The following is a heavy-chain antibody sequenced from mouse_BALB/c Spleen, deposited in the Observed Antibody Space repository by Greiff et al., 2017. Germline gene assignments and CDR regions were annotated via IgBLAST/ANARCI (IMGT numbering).Heavy chain of an antibody. D-gene: IGHD1-1*01. CDR2: INPSTGYT. CDR1: GYTFTSYW. CDR3: AKVLYYYGSSPYAMDY. Sequence: VQLQQSGAELAKPGASVKMSCKASGYTFTSYWMHWVKQRPGQGLEWIGYINPSTGYTEYNQKFKDKATLTADKSSSTAYMQLSSLTSEDSAVYYCAKVLYYYGSSPYAMDYWGQGTSVTVSS. V-gene: IGHV1-7*01. J-gene: IGHJ4*01.